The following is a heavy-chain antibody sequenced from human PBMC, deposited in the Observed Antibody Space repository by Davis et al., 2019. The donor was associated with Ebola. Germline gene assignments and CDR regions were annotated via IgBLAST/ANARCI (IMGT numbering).Heavy chain of an antibody. J-gene: IGHJ6*02. Sequence: SETLSLTCTVSGDSMSSREYYWGWIRQSPGKGLEWIGSIFRSGSVYYAPSLKSRISISVDTSKSQFSLRLRSVTAADTAVYYCARLCIAAAGTDYYYYGMDVWGQGTTVTVSS. CDR2: IFRSGSV. CDR3: ARLCIAAAGTDYYYYGMDV. D-gene: IGHD6-13*01. CDR1: GDSMSSREYY. V-gene: IGHV4-39*01.